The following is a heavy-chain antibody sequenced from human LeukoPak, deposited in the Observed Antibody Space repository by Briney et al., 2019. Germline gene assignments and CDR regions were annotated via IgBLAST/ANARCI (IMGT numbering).Heavy chain of an antibody. D-gene: IGHD2-2*01. Sequence: GGSLRLSCAASGFTFSNAWMSWVRQAPGKGLEWVGRIKSKTDGGTTDYAAPVKGRFTISRDDSKNTLYLQMNSLKTEDTAVYYCTTDEIVVVPAAIFGYWGQGTLVTVSS. CDR2: IKSKTDGGTT. CDR1: GFTFSNAW. V-gene: IGHV3-15*01. J-gene: IGHJ4*02. CDR3: TTDEIVVVPAAIFGY.